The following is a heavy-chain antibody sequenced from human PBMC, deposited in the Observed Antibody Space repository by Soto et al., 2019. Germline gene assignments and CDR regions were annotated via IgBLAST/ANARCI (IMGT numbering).Heavy chain of an antibody. CDR2: ISCSGGST. J-gene: IGHJ5*02. D-gene: IGHD6-19*01. CDR3: AKDARQWLVSVHWFDP. CDR1: GFTFSSYA. V-gene: IGHV3-23*01. Sequence: PGGSLRLSCAASGFTFSSYAMSWVRQAPGKGLEWVSAISCSGGSTYYADSVKGRFTISRDNSKNTLYLQMNSLRAEDTAVYYCAKDARQWLVSVHWFDPWGQGTLVTVSS.